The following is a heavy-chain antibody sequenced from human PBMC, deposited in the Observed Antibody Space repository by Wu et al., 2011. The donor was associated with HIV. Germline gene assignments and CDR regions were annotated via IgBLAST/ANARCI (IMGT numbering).Heavy chain of an antibody. D-gene: IGHD3-10*01. Sequence: QVQLVQSGAEVKKPGASVKVSCKVSGYTLTELSIHWVRHVPGKGLEWMGGFDPEDGETLYAQRFRGRVTMTKDTSTDTVYMEVSSLESDDTAVYYCASGSYYYNSGTYSSSRYDWYFDLWGRGTLVAVSS. J-gene: IGHJ2*01. V-gene: IGHV1-24*01. CDR1: GYTLTELS. CDR3: ASGSYYYNSGTYSSSRYDWYFDL. CDR2: FDPEDGET.